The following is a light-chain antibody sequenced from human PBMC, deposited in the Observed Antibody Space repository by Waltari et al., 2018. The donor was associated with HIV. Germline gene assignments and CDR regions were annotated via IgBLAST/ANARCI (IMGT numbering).Light chain of an antibody. CDR2: DVN. V-gene: IGLV2-11*01. CDR1: SSDVGGYNY. J-gene: IGLJ2*01. Sequence: QSALTQPRSVSGSPGQSVTISCTGTSSDVGGYNYVSWYQHHPGKAPQFMIYDVNKRPSGVPDRFSGSKSGNTASLTISGLQAEDEADYYCCSYADNYPVVFGGGTKLTVL. CDR3: CSYADNYPVV.